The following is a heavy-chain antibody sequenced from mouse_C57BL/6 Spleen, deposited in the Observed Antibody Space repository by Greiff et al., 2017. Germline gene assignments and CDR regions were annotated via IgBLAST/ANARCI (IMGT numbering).Heavy chain of an antibody. Sequence: VKLVESGPGLVQPSQSLSITCTVSGFSLTSYGVHWVRQSPGKGLEWLGVIWRGGSTDYNAAFMSRLSITKDNSKSQVFFKMNSLQADDTAIYYCAKNYGSSYGYWYFDVWGTGTTVTVSS. D-gene: IGHD1-1*01. CDR2: IWRGGST. CDR1: GFSLTSYG. V-gene: IGHV2-5*01. J-gene: IGHJ1*03. CDR3: AKNYGSSYGYWYFDV.